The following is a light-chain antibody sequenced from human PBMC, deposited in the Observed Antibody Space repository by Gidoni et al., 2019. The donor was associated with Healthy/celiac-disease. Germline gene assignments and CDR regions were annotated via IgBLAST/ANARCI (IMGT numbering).Light chain of an antibody. CDR1: SSDIGSNY. V-gene: IGLV1-47*01. CDR2: RNK. Sequence: QSVLTQPPSASGTPGQRVTISCSGSSSDIGSNYVYWYQQPPGTAPKLLIYRNKQRPSGVPDRFSGSKSVTSASLAISGLRSEDEADYYCAAWDDSLSGVVFGGGTKLTVL. CDR3: AAWDDSLSGVV. J-gene: IGLJ2*01.